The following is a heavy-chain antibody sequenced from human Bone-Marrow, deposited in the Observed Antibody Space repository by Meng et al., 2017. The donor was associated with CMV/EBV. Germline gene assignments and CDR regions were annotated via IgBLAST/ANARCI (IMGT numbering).Heavy chain of an antibody. V-gene: IGHV3-11*01. Sequence: GGSLRLSCAASGFTFSDYYMSWIRQAPGKGLEWVSYISSSGSTIYYADSVKGRFTISRDNAKNSLYLQMTSLRAEDTAVYYCAREWVTTSAYGMDVWGQGTTVTVSS. CDR2: ISSSGSTI. CDR3: AREWVTTSAYGMDV. D-gene: IGHD4-11*01. CDR1: GFTFSDYY. J-gene: IGHJ6*01.